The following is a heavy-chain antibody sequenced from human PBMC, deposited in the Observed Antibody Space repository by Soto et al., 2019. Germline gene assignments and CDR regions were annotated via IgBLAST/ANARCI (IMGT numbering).Heavy chain of an antibody. CDR2: MTPHSGKT. V-gene: IGHV1-8*01. Sequence: QVQLVQSGAEVKKPGTSVKVSCKASGYTFTTYDINWVRQAPGQGLEWMGWMTPHSGKTGYAPKFQGRVTMTRDTPKNTPQKELNSLRSRDTAVNFCARGWEVPPSTFYPWGQVTLVTLSS. CDR3: ARGWEVPPSTFYP. D-gene: IGHD2-2*01. J-gene: IGHJ5*02. CDR1: GYTFTTYD.